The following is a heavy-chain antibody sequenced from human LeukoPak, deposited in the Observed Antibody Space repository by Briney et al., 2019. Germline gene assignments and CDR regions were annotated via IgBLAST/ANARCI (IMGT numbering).Heavy chain of an antibody. CDR3: ARLHTLYSSSTLDAFDI. J-gene: IGHJ3*02. V-gene: IGHV5-51*01. Sequence: GESLKISCKGSGYSFTSYWIGWVRQIPGKGLEWMGIIYPGDSDTRYSPSFQGQVTISADKSISTAYLQWSSLKASDTAMYYCARLHTLYSSSTLDAFDIWGQGTMVTVSS. CDR1: GYSFTSYW. D-gene: IGHD6-6*01. CDR2: IYPGDSDT.